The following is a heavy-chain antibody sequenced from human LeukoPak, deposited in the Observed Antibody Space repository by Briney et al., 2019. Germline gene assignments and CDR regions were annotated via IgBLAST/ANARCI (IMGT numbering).Heavy chain of an antibody. V-gene: IGHV1-24*01. CDR3: ATAQGDEIQFDY. J-gene: IGHJ4*02. D-gene: IGHD2-21*01. Sequence: ASVKVSCKVSGYTLTELSMHWVRQAPGKGLEWMGGFDPEDGETIYAQKFQGRVTMTEDTSTDTAYMELSSLRSEDTAVYYCATAQGDEIQFDYWGRGTLVTVSS. CDR1: GYTLTELS. CDR2: FDPEDGET.